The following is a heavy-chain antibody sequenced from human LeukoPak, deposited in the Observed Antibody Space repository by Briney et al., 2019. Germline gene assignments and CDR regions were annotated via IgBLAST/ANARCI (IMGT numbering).Heavy chain of an antibody. CDR3: AKGIYSSGWSYFDY. CDR2: LSGSGITT. V-gene: IGHV3-23*01. J-gene: IGHJ4*01. D-gene: IGHD6-19*01. Sequence: GGSLRLSCAASGFTFSNSARSWVRQAPGKGLEWVSTLSGSGITTYYAGSVKGRFTISRDNSKNTLYLQMNSLRAEDTAVYYCAKGIYSSGWSYFDYWGHGTLVTVSS. CDR1: GFTFSNSA.